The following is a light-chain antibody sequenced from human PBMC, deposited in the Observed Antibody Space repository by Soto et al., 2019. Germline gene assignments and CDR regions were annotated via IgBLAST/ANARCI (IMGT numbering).Light chain of an antibody. CDR1: QDITNY. Sequence: DIQMTQSPSYLSASVGDRVTFTCQASQDITNYLQWYQQKEGKAPKLLIYDASNVETGVPSRFTGSGSGTDFPVTISSLQPGDIGTYYCQQYDNRPYSFGQGTKLEIK. CDR2: DAS. CDR3: QQYDNRPYS. V-gene: IGKV1-33*01. J-gene: IGKJ2*01.